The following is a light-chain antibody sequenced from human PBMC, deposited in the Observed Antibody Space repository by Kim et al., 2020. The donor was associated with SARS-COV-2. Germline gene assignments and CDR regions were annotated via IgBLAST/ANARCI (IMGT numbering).Light chain of an antibody. CDR1: QGISGY. V-gene: IGKV1-9*01. CDR2: AAS. CDR3: QQLNSYPPT. J-gene: IGKJ2*01. Sequence: SASVGNRVTITCRTSQGISGYLAWFQQQPGKAPKLLIYAASTWQGGVPSRFSGSGSGTEFPLTIGGLQPEDFATYYCQQLNSYPPTFGQGTKLEIK.